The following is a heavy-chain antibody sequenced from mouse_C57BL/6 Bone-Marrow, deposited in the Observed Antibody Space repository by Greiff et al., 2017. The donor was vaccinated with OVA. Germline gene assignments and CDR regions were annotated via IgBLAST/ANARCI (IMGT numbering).Heavy chain of an antibody. Sequence: EVQVVESGGGLVKPGGSLKLSCAASGFTFSDYGMHWVRQAPEKGLEWVAYISSGSSTISYADTVKGRFTNSRDNAKNTLFLQMTRLRSEDTAMYYCASLEDWGQGTTLTVSS. J-gene: IGHJ2*01. CDR3: ASLED. CDR1: GFTFSDYG. V-gene: IGHV5-17*01. CDR2: ISSGSSTI.